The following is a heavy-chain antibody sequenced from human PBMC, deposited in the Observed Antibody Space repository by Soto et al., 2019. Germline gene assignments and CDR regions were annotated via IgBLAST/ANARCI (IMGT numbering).Heavy chain of an antibody. CDR3: ARGGDPDY. Sequence: EVQLVESGGGLVQPGGSLRLSCVASGFTFNYYWMHWVRQAPGKGLMWVSRLQTDGSHPDYADSVKGRFTISRDNAKNTLYLQMNNLSPEDTAVYYCARGGDPDYWGQGTLVTVSS. D-gene: IGHD2-21*02. J-gene: IGHJ4*02. CDR2: LQTDGSHP. CDR1: GFTFNYYW. V-gene: IGHV3-74*01.